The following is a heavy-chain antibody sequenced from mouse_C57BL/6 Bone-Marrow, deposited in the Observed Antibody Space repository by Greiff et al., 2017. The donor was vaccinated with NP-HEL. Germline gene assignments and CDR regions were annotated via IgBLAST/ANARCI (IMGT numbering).Heavy chain of an antibody. CDR1: GYSFTSYY. Sequence: QVQLQQSGPELVKPGASVKISCKASGYSFTSYYIHWVKQRPGQGLEWIGWIYPGSGNTKYNEKFKGKATLTADTSSSTAYMQLSSLTSEDSAVYYCASSYYYGSSRFAYWGQGTLVTVSA. D-gene: IGHD1-1*01. CDR2: IYPGSGNT. J-gene: IGHJ3*01. CDR3: ASSYYYGSSRFAY. V-gene: IGHV1-66*01.